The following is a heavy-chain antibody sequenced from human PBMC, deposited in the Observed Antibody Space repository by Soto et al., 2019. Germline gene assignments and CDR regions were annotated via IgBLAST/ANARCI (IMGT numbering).Heavy chain of an antibody. J-gene: IGHJ5*02. CDR1: GGSISSGDYY. V-gene: IGHV4-61*08. CDR2: IYYSGST. Sequence: PSETLSLTCTVSGGSISSGDYYWSWIRQPPGKGLEWIGYIYYSGSTNYNPSLKSRVTISVDTSKNQFSLKLSSVTAADTAVYYCASIRYDFWRGSGWFDPWGQGTLVTVSS. CDR3: ASIRYDFWRGSGWFDP. D-gene: IGHD3-3*01.